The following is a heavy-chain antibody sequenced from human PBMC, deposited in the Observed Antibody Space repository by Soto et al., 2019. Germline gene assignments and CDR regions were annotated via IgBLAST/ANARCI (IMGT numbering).Heavy chain of an antibody. Sequence: SLRLSGAASGFTFSSYAMHWVRQAPGKGLEWVAVISYDGSNKYYADSVKGRFTISRDNSKNSLYLQMNSLRAEDTAVYYCARAPTRVTIFGTWFDPWGQGTLVTVSS. CDR2: ISYDGSNK. CDR1: GFTFSSYA. V-gene: IGHV3-30-3*01. J-gene: IGHJ5*02. D-gene: IGHD3-3*01. CDR3: ARAPTRVTIFGTWFDP.